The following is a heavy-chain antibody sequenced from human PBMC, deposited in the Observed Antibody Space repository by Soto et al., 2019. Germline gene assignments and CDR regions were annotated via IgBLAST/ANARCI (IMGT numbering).Heavy chain of an antibody. CDR1: GGSISSGGYY. Sequence: PSETLSLTCTVSGGSISSGGYYWSWIRRHPGKGLEWIGYIYYSGSTYYNPSLKSRVTISVDTSKNQFSLKLSSVNAADTAVYYCARDGTWFGGVIVGRNAFDIWGQGTMVTVSS. D-gene: IGHD3-16*02. J-gene: IGHJ3*02. CDR2: IYYSGST. CDR3: ARDGTWFGGVIVGRNAFDI. V-gene: IGHV4-31*03.